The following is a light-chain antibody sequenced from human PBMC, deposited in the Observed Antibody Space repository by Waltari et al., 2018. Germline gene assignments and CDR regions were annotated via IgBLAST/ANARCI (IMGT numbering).Light chain of an antibody. CDR2: VTS. CDR1: PSIRSQ. J-gene: IGKJ3*01. CDR3: QHYLNLPVA. Sequence: EIVLTQFPGTLSLSPGERVILSCRASPSIRSQLAWYQQKPGQAPRLLIYVTSNRATGIPDRFSGSGSGTDFSLTISRLDPEDCAVYYCQHYLNLPVAFGPGTKVEIK. V-gene: IGKV3-20*01.